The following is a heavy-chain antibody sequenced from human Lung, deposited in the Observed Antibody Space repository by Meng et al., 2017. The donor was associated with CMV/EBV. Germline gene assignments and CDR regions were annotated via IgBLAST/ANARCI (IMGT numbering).Heavy chain of an antibody. V-gene: IGHV3-23*01. CDR3: AKDDSSDWYSDY. J-gene: IGHJ4*02. CDR2: ISGSGGST. CDR1: GFTFSSYA. D-gene: IGHD6-19*01. Sequence: SCAASGFTFSSYAMSWVRQAPGKGLEWVSAISGSGGSTYYADSVKGRFTISRDNSKNTLYLQMNSLRAEDTAVYYCAKDDSSDWYSDYWGQGTLVTVSS.